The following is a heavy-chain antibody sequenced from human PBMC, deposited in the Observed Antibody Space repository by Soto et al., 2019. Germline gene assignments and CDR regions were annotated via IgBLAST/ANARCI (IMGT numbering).Heavy chain of an antibody. Sequence: VKVSCTASGGTFSSYAISWVRQTPGQGLEWMGGIIPIFGTANYAQKFQGRVTITADKSTSTAYMELSSLRSEDTAVYYCARIKLRYFDWFGAFDIWGQGTMVTVSS. CDR1: GGTFSSYA. CDR3: ARIKLRYFDWFGAFDI. J-gene: IGHJ3*02. CDR2: IIPIFGTA. D-gene: IGHD3-9*01. V-gene: IGHV1-69*13.